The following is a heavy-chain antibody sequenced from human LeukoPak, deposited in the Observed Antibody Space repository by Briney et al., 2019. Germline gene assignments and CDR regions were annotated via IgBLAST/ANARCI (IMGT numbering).Heavy chain of an antibody. CDR1: GYTLTSYY. Sequence: ASVKVSCKASGYTLTSYYMHWVRQAPGQGLEWMGIINPSGGSTSYAQKFQGRVTMTRDTSTSTVYMELSSLRSEDTAVYYCARGYCSGGSCLKDYYYGMDVWGQGTTVTVSS. J-gene: IGHJ6*02. CDR2: INPSGGST. CDR3: ARGYCSGGSCLKDYYYGMDV. D-gene: IGHD2-15*01. V-gene: IGHV1-46*01.